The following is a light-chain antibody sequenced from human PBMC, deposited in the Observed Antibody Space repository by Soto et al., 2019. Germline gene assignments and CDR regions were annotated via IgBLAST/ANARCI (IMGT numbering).Light chain of an antibody. Sequence: DIQVKKSASTVSGHVEDRVTITCRASQTISSWLAWYQQKPGKAPKLLIYKASTLKSGVPSRFSGSGSGTEFTLTISSLQPEDFATYYCQHYNSYSEAFGQGTKVDIK. CDR1: QTISSW. CDR3: QHYNSYSEA. V-gene: IGKV1-5*03. CDR2: KAS. J-gene: IGKJ1*01.